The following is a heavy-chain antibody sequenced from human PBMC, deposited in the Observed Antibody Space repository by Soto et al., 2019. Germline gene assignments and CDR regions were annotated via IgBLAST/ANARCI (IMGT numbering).Heavy chain of an antibody. Sequence: SETLSLTCTVSGYSVTSGSYWGWFRQPSEKGLEWIGSVYLSGHTYHNPSLMSRVTISIDTSKNQFSLKLTSVTAADTAVYYCARARIVVSGTIVDFWGRGTLVTVSS. CDR1: GYSVTSGSY. D-gene: IGHD1-7*01. CDR3: ARARIVVSGTIVDF. CDR2: VYLSGHT. V-gene: IGHV4-38-2*02. J-gene: IGHJ4*02.